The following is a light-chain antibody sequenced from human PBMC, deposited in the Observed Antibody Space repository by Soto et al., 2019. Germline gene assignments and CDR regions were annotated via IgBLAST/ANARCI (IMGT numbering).Light chain of an antibody. CDR1: SSDVGGYNY. CDR2: DVS. CDR3: SSYTSSSVLV. Sequence: QSALTQPASVSGSPGQSITISCTGTSSDVGGYNYVSLYQQHPGKAPKLMIYDVSNRPSGVSNRFSGSKSGNTASLTISGLQAEAEADYYCSSYTSSSVLVFGGGTTLTAL. J-gene: IGLJ2*01. V-gene: IGLV2-14*01.